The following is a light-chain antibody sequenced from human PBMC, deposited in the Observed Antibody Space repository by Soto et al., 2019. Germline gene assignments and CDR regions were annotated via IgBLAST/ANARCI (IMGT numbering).Light chain of an antibody. CDR1: QSVSSN. CDR2: GAS. V-gene: IGKV3-15*01. CDR3: QQYNNWPIT. Sequence: EIVMTQSTATLSVSPGERATLSCRASQSVSSNLAWYQQKPGQAPRLLIYGASTRATGIPARFSGSGSGTEFTLTISSLQSEDFAVYYCQQYNNWPITFGQGTLLAIK. J-gene: IGKJ5*01.